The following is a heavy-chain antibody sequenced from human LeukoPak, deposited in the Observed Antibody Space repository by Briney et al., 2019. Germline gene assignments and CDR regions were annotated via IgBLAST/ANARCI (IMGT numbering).Heavy chain of an antibody. CDR3: ARDSSGWPYYFDY. J-gene: IGHJ4*02. D-gene: IGHD6-19*01. CDR2: ISGSGGST. Sequence: PGGSLRLSCAASGFTFSSYAMSWVRQAPGKGLEWVSAISGSGGSTYYADSVKGRFTISRDNSKNTLYLQMNSLRAEDTAVYYCARDSSGWPYYFDYWGQGTLVTVSS. V-gene: IGHV3-23*01. CDR1: GFTFSSYA.